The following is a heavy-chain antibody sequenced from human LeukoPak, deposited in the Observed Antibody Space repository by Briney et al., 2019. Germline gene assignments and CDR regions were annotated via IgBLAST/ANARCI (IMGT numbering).Heavy chain of an antibody. CDR2: INHSGST. D-gene: IGHD3-22*01. J-gene: IGHJ4*02. Sequence: PSETLSLTCAVYGGSFSGYYWSWIRQPPGKGLEWIGEINHSGSTNYNPSPKSRVTISVDTSKNQFSLKLSSVTAADTAVYYCARGRLYYYDSSGYYVKSRALYYFDYWGQGTLVTVSS. CDR1: GGSFSGYY. CDR3: ARGRLYYYDSSGYYVKSRALYYFDY. V-gene: IGHV4-34*01.